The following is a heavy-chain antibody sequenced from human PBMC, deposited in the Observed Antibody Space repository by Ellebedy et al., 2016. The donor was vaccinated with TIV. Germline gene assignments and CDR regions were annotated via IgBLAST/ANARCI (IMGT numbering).Heavy chain of an antibody. CDR3: ARDQSGTHYDFWSGNFDY. V-gene: IGHV1-46*01. J-gene: IGHJ4*02. CDR1: RYTFTSYY. Sequence: ASVKVSXKASRYTFTSYYMHWVRQAPGQGLEWMGIINPSGGSTSYAQKFQGRVTMTRDTSTSTVYMELSSLRSEDTAVYYCARDQSGTHYDFWSGNFDYWGQGTLVTVSS. CDR2: INPSGGST. D-gene: IGHD3-3*01.